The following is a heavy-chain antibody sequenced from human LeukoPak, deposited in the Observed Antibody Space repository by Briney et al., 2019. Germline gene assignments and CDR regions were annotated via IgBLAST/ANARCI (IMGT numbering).Heavy chain of an antibody. Sequence: PGGSLRLSCAASGFSFTNYAMSWVRQAPARGPEWVSSIKGGGETFYADSVKGRFTISRDNYKSTLYLQMSFLRSEDTAVYYCARLGGSGGHSVDHWGQGTLVTVSS. CDR3: ARLGGSGGHSVDH. V-gene: IGHV3-23*01. D-gene: IGHD3-10*01. J-gene: IGHJ4*02. CDR2: IKGGGET. CDR1: GFSFTNYA.